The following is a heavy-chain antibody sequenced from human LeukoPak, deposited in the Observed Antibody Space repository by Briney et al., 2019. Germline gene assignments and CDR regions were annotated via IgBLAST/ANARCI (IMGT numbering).Heavy chain of an antibody. CDR2: ISGSGGST. CDR1: GFTFSSYG. D-gene: IGHD4-11*01. Sequence: TGGSLRLSCAASGFTFSSYGMSWVRQAPGKGLEWVSAISGSGGSTYYADSVKGRFTISRDNSKNTLYLQMNSLRAEDTAVYYCAKDLLMGYSNYDGNFDYWGQGTLVTVSS. J-gene: IGHJ4*02. CDR3: AKDLLMGYSNYDGNFDY. V-gene: IGHV3-23*01.